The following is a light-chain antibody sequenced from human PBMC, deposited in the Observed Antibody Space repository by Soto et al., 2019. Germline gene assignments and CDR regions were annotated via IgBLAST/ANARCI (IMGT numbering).Light chain of an antibody. J-gene: IGKJ4*01. CDR3: QKHNSAPFT. CDR1: LGIGNY. V-gene: IGKV1-27*01. CDR2: ATF. Sequence: DIQLTQSPSFLSASVGDSVTITCRASLGIGNYLAWFQQKPGEAPKLLIYATFKLQSGVPSRFSGSGSGTDFSLTISSLQPEDVATYYCQKHNSAPFTFGGGTKVDVK.